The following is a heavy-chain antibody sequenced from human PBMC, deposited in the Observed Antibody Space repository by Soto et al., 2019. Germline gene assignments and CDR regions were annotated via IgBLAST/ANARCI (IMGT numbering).Heavy chain of an antibody. CDR1: GFTFSSYA. CDR2: ISGSATST. J-gene: IGHJ4*02. Sequence: GGSLRLSCAASGFTFSSYAMSWVRQAPGRGLEWVSAISGSATSTYYADSVKGRFTISRDNSRNTLYLQLNSLRAEDTAVFYCAKPPNDYANSWHSFDYWSQGTLVTVSS. V-gene: IGHV3-23*01. D-gene: IGHD3-16*01. CDR3: AKPPNDYANSWHSFDY.